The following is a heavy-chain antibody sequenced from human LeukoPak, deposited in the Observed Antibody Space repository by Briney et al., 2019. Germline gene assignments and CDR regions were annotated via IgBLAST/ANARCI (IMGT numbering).Heavy chain of an antibody. V-gene: IGHV3-23*01. D-gene: IGHD3-22*01. Sequence: GGSLRLSCIASGFIFNTSWMTWVRQAPGKGLEWVSAISGSGGSTYYADSVKGRFTISRDNSKNTLYLQMNSLRAEDTAVYYCAKDLVDYYDSSGYYSSSDYWGQGTLVTVSS. CDR2: ISGSGGST. CDR3: AKDLVDYYDSSGYYSSSDY. CDR1: GFIFNTSW. J-gene: IGHJ4*02.